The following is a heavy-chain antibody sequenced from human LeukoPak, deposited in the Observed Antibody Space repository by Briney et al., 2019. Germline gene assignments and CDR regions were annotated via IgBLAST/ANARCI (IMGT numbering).Heavy chain of an antibody. V-gene: IGHV3-23*01. CDR1: GFTFSSYV. CDR3: AKNRRPVAGPEHLDY. Sequence: GGSLRLSCAASGFTFSSYVMSWVRQAPGKGLDWVSSISGSGGSTYYADSVKGRFTISRDNSKNTLYLHMNSLRADDTAVYYCAKNRRPVAGPEHLDYWGQGTLVTVSS. D-gene: IGHD6-19*01. J-gene: IGHJ4*02. CDR2: ISGSGGST.